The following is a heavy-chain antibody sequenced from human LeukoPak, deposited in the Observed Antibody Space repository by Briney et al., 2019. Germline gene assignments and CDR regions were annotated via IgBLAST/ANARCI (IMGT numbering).Heavy chain of an antibody. CDR2: IIPILGIA. D-gene: IGHD3-9*01. CDR1: GGTFSSYA. V-gene: IGHV1-69*04. Sequence: ASVKVSCKASGGTFSSYAISWVRQAPGQGLEWMGRIIPILGIANYAQKFQGRVTITADKSTSTAYMELSSLRSEDTAVYYCAREDTITPLDYWGQGTLVTVSS. CDR3: AREDTITPLDY. J-gene: IGHJ4*02.